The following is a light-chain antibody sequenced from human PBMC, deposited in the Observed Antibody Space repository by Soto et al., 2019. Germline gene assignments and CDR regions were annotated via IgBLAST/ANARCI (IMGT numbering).Light chain of an antibody. CDR1: SSDVGGYNY. V-gene: IGLV2-14*01. Sequence: QSALTQPASVSGSPGQSSTISCTGTSSDVGGYNYVSWYQQHPDKAPKLMIYDVSNRPSGVSNRFSGSKSANTASLTVSGLQAEDEADYYCSSYTISSTVVFGGGTKLTVL. CDR3: SSYTISSTVV. CDR2: DVS. J-gene: IGLJ2*01.